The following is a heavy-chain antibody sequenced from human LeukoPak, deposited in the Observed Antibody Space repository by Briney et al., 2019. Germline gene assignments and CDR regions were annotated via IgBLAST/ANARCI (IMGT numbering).Heavy chain of an antibody. CDR2: IKQDGSEK. Sequence: GGSLRLPCAASGFTFSNYWLTWLRQAPGQGLEWVANIKQDGSEKHYVDSMKGRFTISRDNAKNSLYLQMNSLRAEDTAVYYCARDRQIAYWGQGTLVTVSS. J-gene: IGHJ4*02. V-gene: IGHV3-7*01. CDR1: GFTFSNYW. CDR3: ARDRQIAY.